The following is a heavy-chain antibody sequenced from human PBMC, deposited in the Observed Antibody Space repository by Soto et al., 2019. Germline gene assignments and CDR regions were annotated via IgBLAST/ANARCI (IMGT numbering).Heavy chain of an antibody. Sequence: QVQLVQSGAEVKKPGASVKVSCKASGYTFTSYDINWVRQATGQGLEWMGWMNPNSGNTGYAQKFQGRVTMTRNTPISTAYMELSSLRSEDTAVYYCALGIAARLGGYWYFDLWGRGTLVTVSS. CDR2: MNPNSGNT. D-gene: IGHD6-6*01. V-gene: IGHV1-8*01. CDR3: ALGIAARLGGYWYFDL. J-gene: IGHJ2*01. CDR1: GYTFTSYD.